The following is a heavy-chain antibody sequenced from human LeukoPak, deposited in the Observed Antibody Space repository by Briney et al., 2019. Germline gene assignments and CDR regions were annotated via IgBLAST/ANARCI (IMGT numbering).Heavy chain of an antibody. D-gene: IGHD6-19*01. V-gene: IGHV3-23*01. CDR2: ISGSAAAT. Sequence: GGSLRLACAASGFTFSTYGMTWVRQAPGKGLEWVSGISGSAAATFYGDSVKGRFTISRDNSKKMVYLQMNSLRAEDTAVYYCAKTDFGRGWVGDYWGQGTLVTVSS. J-gene: IGHJ4*02. CDR3: AKTDFGRGWVGDY. CDR1: GFTFSTYG.